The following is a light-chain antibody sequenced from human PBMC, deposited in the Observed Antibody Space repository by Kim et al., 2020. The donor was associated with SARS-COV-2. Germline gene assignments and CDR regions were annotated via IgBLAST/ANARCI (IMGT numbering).Light chain of an antibody. Sequence: GSPGQTASITCSGGKLGDKYACWYQQKPGQSPVLVIYQDSKRPSGIPERFSGSNSGNTATLTISGTQAMDEADYYCQAWDSSLYVFGTGTKVTVL. CDR1: KLGDKY. CDR2: QDS. V-gene: IGLV3-1*01. CDR3: QAWDSSLYV. J-gene: IGLJ1*01.